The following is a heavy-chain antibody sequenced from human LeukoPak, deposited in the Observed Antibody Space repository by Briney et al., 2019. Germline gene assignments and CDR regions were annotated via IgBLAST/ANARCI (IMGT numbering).Heavy chain of an antibody. V-gene: IGHV4-59*01. J-gene: IGHJ4*02. CDR2: IYNSGST. D-gene: IGHD6-19*01. CDR1: GGSISTYY. CDR3: ARFKRAGGWSYFDY. Sequence: PSETLSLTCTVSGGSISTYYWSWIRQPPGKGLEWIGHIYNSGSTNYSPSLKSRVTISVDTSKNQFSRKLSSVTAADTAVYYCARFKRAGGWSYFDYWGQGTLVTVSS.